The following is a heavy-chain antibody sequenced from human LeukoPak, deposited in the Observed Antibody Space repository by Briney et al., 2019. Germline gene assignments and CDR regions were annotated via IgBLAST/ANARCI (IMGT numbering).Heavy chain of an antibody. V-gene: IGHV4-39*01. CDR2: IYYDGST. CDR1: GGSITSSSFY. Sequence: PSETLSLTCTVSGGSITSSSFYWGWIRQPPGKGLEWIGSIYYDGSTCYNPSLKSRVTISVDTSKTQFSLKLSSVTAADTAVYYCARQGAGYNWFDPWGQGTLVTVSS. J-gene: IGHJ5*02. CDR3: ARQGAGYNWFDP.